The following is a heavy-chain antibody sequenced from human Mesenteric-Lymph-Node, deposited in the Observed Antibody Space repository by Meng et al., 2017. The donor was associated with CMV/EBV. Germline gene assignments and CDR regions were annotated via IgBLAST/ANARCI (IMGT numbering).Heavy chain of an antibody. V-gene: IGHV4-30-4*08. Sequence: SETLSLTCTVSGGSIYSANYYWSWIRQPPGKGLEWIGYIYYSGTTYYNPSLKSRLTMSVDTSKNQFSLNLSSVTAADTAVYYCARGLRDVAFGVNWFDPWGQGTLVTVSS. CDR3: ARGLRDVAFGVNWFDP. D-gene: IGHD3-3*01. J-gene: IGHJ5*02. CDR1: GGSIYSANYY. CDR2: IYYSGTT.